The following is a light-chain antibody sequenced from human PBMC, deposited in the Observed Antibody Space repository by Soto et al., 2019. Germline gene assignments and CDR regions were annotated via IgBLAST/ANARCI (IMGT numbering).Light chain of an antibody. CDR1: QSVDSSY. J-gene: IGKJ3*01. V-gene: IGKV3-20*01. Sequence: EVVLTQSPGTLSLSPGERATLSCRASQSVDSSYLAWYQQKPGQAPRLLIFGASSRDTGIPDRFSGSGSGTDFTLTISRVEPDDFAVYYCQQYGSSCTFGPGTKVDVK. CDR2: GAS. CDR3: QQYGSSCT.